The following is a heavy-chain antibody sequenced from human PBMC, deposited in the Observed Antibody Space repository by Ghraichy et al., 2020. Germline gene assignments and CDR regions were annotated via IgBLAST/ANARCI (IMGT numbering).Heavy chain of an antibody. CDR2: IYYSGST. D-gene: IGHD3-10*01. CDR3: ARHRREYYGSGTTGWFDP. CDR1: GGSISSYY. V-gene: IGHV4-59*08. Sequence: SETLSLTCTVSGGSISSYYWSWIRPPPGKGLEWIGYIYYSGSTNYNPSLKSRVTISVDTSKNQFSLKLSSVTAADTAVYYCARHRREYYGSGTTGWFDPWGQGTLVTVSS. J-gene: IGHJ5*02.